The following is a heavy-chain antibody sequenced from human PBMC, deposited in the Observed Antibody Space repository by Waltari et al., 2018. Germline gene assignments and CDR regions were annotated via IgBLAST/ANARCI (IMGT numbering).Heavy chain of an antibody. J-gene: IGHJ3*02. D-gene: IGHD6-13*01. Sequence: QVQLQESGPGLVKPSETLSLTCTVSGGSISSYYWSWIRQPPGKGLEWIGYIYYSGSTNYNPSLKSRVTISVDTSKNQFSLKLSSVTAADTAVYYCARGRMEKSGWYGFRAFDIWGQGTMVTVSS. CDR2: IYYSGST. V-gene: IGHV4-59*01. CDR1: GGSISSYY. CDR3: ARGRMEKSGWYGFRAFDI.